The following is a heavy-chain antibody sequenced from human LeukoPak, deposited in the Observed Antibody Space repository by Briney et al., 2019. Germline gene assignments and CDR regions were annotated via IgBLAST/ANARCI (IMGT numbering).Heavy chain of an antibody. CDR2: INPNSGGT. CDR1: GYTFTGYY. Sequence: ASVKVSCKASGYTFTGYYMHWVRQAPGQGLEWMGWINPNSGGTNYAQKFQGRVTVTRNTSLSTAYMELSSLTSEDTAVYYCSRGDYWGQGTLVTVSS. CDR3: SRGDY. V-gene: IGHV1-2*02. J-gene: IGHJ4*02.